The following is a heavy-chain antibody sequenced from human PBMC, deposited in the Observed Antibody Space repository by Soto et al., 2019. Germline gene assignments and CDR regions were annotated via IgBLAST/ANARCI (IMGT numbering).Heavy chain of an antibody. CDR1: GFTFSSYS. CDR2: ISSNGGST. V-gene: IGHV3-64*01. J-gene: IGHJ6*02. D-gene: IGHD2-2*01. CDR3: VLLPAAMDYYYGMDV. Sequence: GGSLRLSCAASGFTFSSYSMHWVRQAPGKGLEYLSAISSNGGSTFYANSVKGRFTISRDNSKNTLYLQMSSLRAEDTAVYYCVLLPAAMDYYYGMDVWGQGTTVTVSS.